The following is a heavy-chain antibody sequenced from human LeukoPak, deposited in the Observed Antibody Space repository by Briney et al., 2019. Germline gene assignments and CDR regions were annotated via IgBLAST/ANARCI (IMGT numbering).Heavy chain of an antibody. CDR3: ATLEMATIRGDY. CDR2: VSGSGGGA. D-gene: IGHD5-24*01. J-gene: IGHJ4*02. Sequence: PGGSLRLSCVVSGFTFSSYGMSWVRQAPGKGLEWVSVVSGSGGGAYYAEYVKGRFTISRDSSKNTLYLQMNSLRAEDSAVYYCATLEMATIRGDYWGQGTLVTVSS. CDR1: GFTFSSYG. V-gene: IGHV3-23*01.